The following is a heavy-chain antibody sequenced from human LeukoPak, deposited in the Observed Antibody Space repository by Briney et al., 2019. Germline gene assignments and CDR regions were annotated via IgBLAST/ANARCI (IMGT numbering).Heavy chain of an antibody. D-gene: IGHD6-13*01. CDR1: GGSISSYY. Sequence: SETLSLTCTVSGGSISSYYWSLIRQPPGKGLEWIEYIYYSGSTNYNPSLKSRVTISVDTSKNQFSLKLSSVTAADTAVYYCARDRGPYSSSWRFGYYYYYGMDVWGQGTTVTVSS. J-gene: IGHJ6*02. CDR3: ARDRGPYSSSWRFGYYYYYGMDV. CDR2: IYYSGST. V-gene: IGHV4-59*01.